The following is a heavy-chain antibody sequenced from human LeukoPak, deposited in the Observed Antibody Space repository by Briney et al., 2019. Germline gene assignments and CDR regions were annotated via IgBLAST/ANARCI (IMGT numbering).Heavy chain of an antibody. J-gene: IGHJ5*02. CDR1: GFTFSNTW. V-gene: IGHV3-15*01. Sequence: KPGGSLRLSCAASGFTFSNTWMSWVRQAPGKGLEWVARIKSKTEGETIDYSAPVKGRFTISRDNAKNLLYLQMNSLRADDTGFYYCARDFRGGELAADPWGQGTLVTVSS. CDR2: IKSKTEGETI. D-gene: IGHD6-13*01. CDR3: ARDFRGGELAADP.